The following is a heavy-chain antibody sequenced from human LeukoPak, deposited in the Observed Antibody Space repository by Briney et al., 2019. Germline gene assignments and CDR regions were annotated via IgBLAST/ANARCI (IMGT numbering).Heavy chain of an antibody. CDR3: ARPGRRDYYFDY. CDR2: IYYSGST. V-gene: IGHV4-39*01. CDR1: GGSISSSSYY. D-gene: IGHD2-21*02. J-gene: IGHJ4*02. Sequence: SETLSLTCTFSGGSISSSSYYWGWIRQPPGKGLEWIGSIYYSGSTYYNPSLKSRVTISVDTSKSQFSLKLSSVAAADTAVYYCARPGRRDYYFDYWGQGTLVTVSS.